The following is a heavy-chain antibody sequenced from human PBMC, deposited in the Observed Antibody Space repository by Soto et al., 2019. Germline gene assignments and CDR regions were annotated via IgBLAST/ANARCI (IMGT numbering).Heavy chain of an antibody. D-gene: IGHD2-2*01. CDR3: ASSCSSTSCYVRDY. Sequence: SETLSLTCAVYGGSFSGYYWSWIRQPPGKGLEWIGEINHSGSTNYNPSLKSRVTISVDTSKNQFSLKLSSVTAADTAVYYCASSCSSTSCYVRDYCGQGTLVTVSS. J-gene: IGHJ4*02. V-gene: IGHV4-34*01. CDR2: INHSGST. CDR1: GGSFSGYY.